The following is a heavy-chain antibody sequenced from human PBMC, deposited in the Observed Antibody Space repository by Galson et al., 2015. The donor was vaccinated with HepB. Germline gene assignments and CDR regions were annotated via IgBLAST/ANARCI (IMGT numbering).Heavy chain of an antibody. V-gene: IGHV3-33*01. CDR1: GFTFSSYG. Sequence: SLRLSCAASGFTFSSYGMHWVRQAPGKGLEWVAVIWYDGSNKYYADSVKGRFTISRDNSKNTLYLQMNSLRAEDTAVYYCARSYSSSWYYYYGVDVWGQGTTVTVSS. CDR2: IWYDGSNK. CDR3: ARSYSSSWYYYYGVDV. J-gene: IGHJ6*02. D-gene: IGHD6-13*01.